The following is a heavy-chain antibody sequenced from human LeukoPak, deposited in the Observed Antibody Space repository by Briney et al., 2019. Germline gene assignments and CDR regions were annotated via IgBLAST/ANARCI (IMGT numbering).Heavy chain of an antibody. V-gene: IGHV3-21*01. CDR3: ARETYHDISTAYGAFDI. J-gene: IGHJ3*02. D-gene: IGHD3-9*01. CDR2: ISSSSSYI. CDR1: GFTLSSYS. Sequence: KTGGSLRLSCAASGFTLSSYSMNWVRQAPGKGLEWVSSISSSSSYIYYADSVKGRFTISRDNAKNSLYLQMNSLRAEDTAVYYCARETYHDISTAYGAFDIWGQGTMVTVSS.